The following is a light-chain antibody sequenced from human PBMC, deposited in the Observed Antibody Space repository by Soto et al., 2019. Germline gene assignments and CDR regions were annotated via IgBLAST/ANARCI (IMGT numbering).Light chain of an antibody. CDR3: QQYGSSPT. J-gene: IGKJ4*01. CDR2: AAS. V-gene: IGKV3-20*01. Sequence: EMVMTQSPDPLSVSPGERATLSCRASQSVGSNLAWYQQKPGQAPRLLIYAASTRATGIPARFSGSGSGTDFTLTISRLEPADSAVYYCQQYGSSPTFGGGTKVDIK. CDR1: QSVGSN.